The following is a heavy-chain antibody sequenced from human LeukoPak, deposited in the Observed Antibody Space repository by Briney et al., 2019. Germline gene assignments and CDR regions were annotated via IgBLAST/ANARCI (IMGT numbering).Heavy chain of an antibody. CDR2: INPNSGGT. CDR3: ARERGAIGIDY. CDR1: GYTFPNFD. Sequence: ASVKVSCKASGYTFPNFDINWVRQAPGQGLEWMGRINPNSGGTNYAQKFQGRVTMTRDTSISTAYMELSRLRSDDTAVYYCARERGAIGIDYWGQGTLVTVSS. J-gene: IGHJ4*02. D-gene: IGHD2-2*01. V-gene: IGHV1-2*06.